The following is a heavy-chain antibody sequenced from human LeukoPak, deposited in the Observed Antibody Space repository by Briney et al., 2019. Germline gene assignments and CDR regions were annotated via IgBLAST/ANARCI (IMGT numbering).Heavy chain of an antibody. CDR2: ISNSGGST. Sequence: PGGSLRLSCAASGFTFSSYVMSWVRQAPGKGLEWVSSISNSGGSTYYADSVKGRFTISRDNSKNTLYLQMNSLRAEDTAVYYCARDSSVYEDLDYWGPGTLVTVSS. J-gene: IGHJ4*02. V-gene: IGHV3-23*01. CDR3: ARDSSVYEDLDY. D-gene: IGHD3-22*01. CDR1: GFTFSSYV.